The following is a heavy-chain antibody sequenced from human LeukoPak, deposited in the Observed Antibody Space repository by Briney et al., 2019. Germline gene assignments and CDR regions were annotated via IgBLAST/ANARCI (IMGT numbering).Heavy chain of an antibody. CDR3: ARDGERSSPSLPFDY. V-gene: IGHV4-39*07. Sequence: SETLSLTCTVSGGSISSSSYYWGWIRQPPGKGLEWIGSIYYSGSTYYNPSLKSRVTISVDTSKNQFSLKLSSVTAADTAVYYCARDGERSSPSLPFDYWGQGTLVTVSS. CDR2: IYYSGST. CDR1: GGSISSSSYY. J-gene: IGHJ4*02. D-gene: IGHD6-6*01.